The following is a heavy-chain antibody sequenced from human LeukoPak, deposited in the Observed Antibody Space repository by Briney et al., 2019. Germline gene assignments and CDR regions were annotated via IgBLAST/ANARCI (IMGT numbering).Heavy chain of an antibody. CDR3: ARANFDAFDI. CDR2: ISSSGSTI. V-gene: IGHV3-48*03. J-gene: IGHJ3*02. CDR1: GFTFSSYE. Sequence: GGSLRLSCAASGFTFSSYEMNWVRQAPGKGLEWVSYISSSGSTIYYADSVKGRFTISRDNAKNSLYLQMNSLRAEDTAVCYCARANFDAFDIWGQGTMVTVSS.